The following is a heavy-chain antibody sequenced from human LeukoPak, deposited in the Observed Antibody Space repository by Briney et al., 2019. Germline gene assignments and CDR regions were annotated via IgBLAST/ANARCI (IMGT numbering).Heavy chain of an antibody. J-gene: IGHJ3*02. CDR2: MNPNSGNT. V-gene: IGHV1-8*03. D-gene: IGHD4-23*01. CDR3: AAERYGGISDCCNFEI. Sequence: ASVKVSCKASGYTFTSYDINWVRQATGQGLEWMGWMNPNSGNTGYAQKFQGRVTITRNTSISTAYMELSSLRSEDTAVYYCAAERYGGISDCCNFEIWGQGTMVNVSP. CDR1: GYTFTSYD.